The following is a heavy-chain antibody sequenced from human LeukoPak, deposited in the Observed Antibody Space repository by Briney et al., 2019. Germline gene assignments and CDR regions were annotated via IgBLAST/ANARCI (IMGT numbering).Heavy chain of an antibody. CDR1: GFTVSSNY. CDR2: IYSGGST. J-gene: IGHJ4*02. CDR3: ASGPSWVAVADGYFDY. D-gene: IGHD6-19*01. Sequence: PGGSLRLSCAASGFTVSSNYMSWVRQAPGKGLEWVSVIYSGGSTYYADSVKGRFTISRDNSKNTLYLQMNSLRAEDTAVYYCASGPSWVAVADGYFDYWGQGTLVTVSS. V-gene: IGHV3-53*01.